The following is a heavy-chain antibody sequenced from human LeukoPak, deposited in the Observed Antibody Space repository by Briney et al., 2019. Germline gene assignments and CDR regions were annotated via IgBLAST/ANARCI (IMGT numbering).Heavy chain of an antibody. D-gene: IGHD6-13*01. J-gene: IGHJ4*02. Sequence: GGSLRLSCAASGFTFSNYDMHWVRHAAGKGLEWVSGIGTAGDTYYPGSVKGRFTISRENAKNSLYLHMNSLSAGDTAVYYCASSPAYSSSWYAIDNWGQGTLVTVSS. CDR1: GFTFSNYD. CDR3: ASSPAYSSSWYAIDN. V-gene: IGHV3-13*01. CDR2: IGTAGDT.